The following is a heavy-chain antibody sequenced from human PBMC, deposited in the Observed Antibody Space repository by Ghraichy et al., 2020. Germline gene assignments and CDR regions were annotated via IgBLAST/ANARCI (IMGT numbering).Heavy chain of an antibody. V-gene: IGHV3-49*04. CDR3: TRVPRRGDSYGYCFDY. CDR2: IRSNAYGGTT. J-gene: IGHJ4*02. CDR1: GFTFGDYA. Sequence: GGSLRLSCTASGFTFGDYAMSWVRQAPGKGLEWVGFIRSNAYGGTTEYAASVKGRFTISSDDSKSIAYLQMNSLKPEDTAVHYWTRVPRRGDSYGYCFDYWGQGTLVTVSS. D-gene: IGHD5-18*01.